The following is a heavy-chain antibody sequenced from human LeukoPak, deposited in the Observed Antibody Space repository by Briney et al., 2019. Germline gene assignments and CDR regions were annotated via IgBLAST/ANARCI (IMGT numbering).Heavy chain of an antibody. CDR3: ARERAVAGLFDY. Sequence: GGSLRLSCAASGFTFSSYIMNWVRQAPGKGLEWVSVIYSGGRTYYADSVKGRFTISRDNSKNTLYLQMNSLRSEDTAVYYCARERAVAGLFDYWGQGTLVTVSS. J-gene: IGHJ4*02. D-gene: IGHD6-19*01. CDR2: IYSGGRT. V-gene: IGHV3-66*01. CDR1: GFTFSSYI.